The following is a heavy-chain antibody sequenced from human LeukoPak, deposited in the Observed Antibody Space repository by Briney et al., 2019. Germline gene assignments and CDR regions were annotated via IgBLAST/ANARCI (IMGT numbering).Heavy chain of an antibody. CDR1: GGSISGGSYF. CDR3: ARVDSSGYYDY. V-gene: IGHV4-61*01. Sequence: SGTLSLTCAVSGGSISGGSYFWSWIRQPPGKGLEWIGYIYYSGSTHYNPSLKSRVTISVDTSKNQFSLKLSSVTAADTAVYYCARVDSSGYYDYWGQGTLVTVSS. J-gene: IGHJ4*02. D-gene: IGHD3-22*01. CDR2: IYYSGST.